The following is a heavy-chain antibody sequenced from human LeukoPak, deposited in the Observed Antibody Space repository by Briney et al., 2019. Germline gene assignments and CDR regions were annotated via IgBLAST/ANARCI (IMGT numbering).Heavy chain of an antibody. CDR2: ISYSGST. V-gene: IGHV4-61*01. Sequence: PSETLSLTCTVSGGSVNSGTYYCSWIRQPPGKGLEWIGYISYSGSTNYNPSLKSRVTISVDTSKNQFSLKLSSVTAADTAVYYCARVSGHRARGHTYYYFDYWGQGTLVTVSS. J-gene: IGHJ4*02. CDR3: ARVSGHRARGHTYYYFDY. D-gene: IGHD2-21*02. CDR1: GGSVNSGTYY.